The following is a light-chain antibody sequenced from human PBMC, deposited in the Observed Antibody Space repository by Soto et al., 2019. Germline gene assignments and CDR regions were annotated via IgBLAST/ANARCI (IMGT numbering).Light chain of an antibody. V-gene: IGLV6-57*01. J-gene: IGLJ3*02. CDR2: EDN. CDR3: QSYDATNQV. CDR1: SGSIASNY. Sequence: NFMLTQPHSVSESPGKTVITSCTRSSGSIASNYVQWYQQRPGSSPTTVIYEDNQRPSGVPDRFSGSIDSSSNSASLTISGLETEDEADYYCQSYDATNQVFGGGTKLTVL.